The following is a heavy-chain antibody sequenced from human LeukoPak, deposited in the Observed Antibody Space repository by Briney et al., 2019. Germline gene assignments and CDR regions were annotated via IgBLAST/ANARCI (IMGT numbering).Heavy chain of an antibody. CDR1: GYTFTSYG. Sequence: ASVKVSCKASGYTFTSYGISWVRQAPGQGLEWMGRISAYNGNTNYAQKFQGRVTMTTDTSTSTAYMELRSLRSDDTAVYYCARVRYGSGSYIYYYGMDVWGQGTTVTVSS. J-gene: IGHJ6*02. CDR2: ISAYNGNT. CDR3: ARVRYGSGSYIYYYGMDV. V-gene: IGHV1-18*01. D-gene: IGHD3-10*01.